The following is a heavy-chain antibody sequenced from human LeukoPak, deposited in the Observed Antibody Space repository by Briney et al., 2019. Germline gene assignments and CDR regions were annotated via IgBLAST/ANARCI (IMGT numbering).Heavy chain of an antibody. Sequence: GESLKISCEASGYSFDTYWIGWVRQMPGKGLEWMGIIYPGDSETRYRPSFQGQVTISADKSISTAYLQWSSLKASDTAMYYCANNVVATALRAFDLWGRGTMVTVSS. CDR2: IYPGDSET. J-gene: IGHJ3*01. CDR3: ANNVVATALRAFDL. CDR1: GYSFDTYW. D-gene: IGHD2-2*01. V-gene: IGHV5-51*01.